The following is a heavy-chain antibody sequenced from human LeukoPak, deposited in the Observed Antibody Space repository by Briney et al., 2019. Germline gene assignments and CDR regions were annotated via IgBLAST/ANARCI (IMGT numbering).Heavy chain of an antibody. CDR2: IYSSGGT. CDR1: GVSISSYY. D-gene: IGHD6-13*01. CDR3: ARGTTAAAGIFDC. Sequence: SETLSLTCSVSGVSISSYYWSWVRQPAGKGLEWIGRIYSSGGTSYNPSLNSRVTMSVDTSNNQFSLRLTSVPAADTAVYYCARGTTAAAGIFDCWGQGSLVTVSS. V-gene: IGHV4-4*07. J-gene: IGHJ4*02.